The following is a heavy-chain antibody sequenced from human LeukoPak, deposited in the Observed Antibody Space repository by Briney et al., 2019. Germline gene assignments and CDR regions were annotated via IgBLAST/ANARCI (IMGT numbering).Heavy chain of an antibody. V-gene: IGHV1-46*01. D-gene: IGHD3-3*01. CDR1: GYTFTSYY. J-gene: IGHJ4*02. CDR3: ARVSYDPVPKFDY. Sequence: ASVKVSCKATGYTFTSYYMHWVRQAPGQGLEWMGIINPSGGSTSYAQKFQGRLTMTRDTSTSTVYMELSSLRSEDTAVYYCARVSYDPVPKFDYWGQGTLVTVSS. CDR2: INPSGGST.